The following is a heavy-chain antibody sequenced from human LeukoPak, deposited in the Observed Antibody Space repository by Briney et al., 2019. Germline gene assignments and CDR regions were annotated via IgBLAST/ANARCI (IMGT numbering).Heavy chain of an antibody. Sequence: GGSLRLSCAASGFTFSSYSMNWVRQAPGKGLEWVSYISSSSSTIYYADSVKGRFTISRDNAKNSLYLQMNSLRAEDTAVYYCARESRYVDLALCDMWGQGTMVTVSS. CDR3: ARESRYVDLALCDM. J-gene: IGHJ3*02. V-gene: IGHV3-48*04. CDR1: GFTFSSYS. D-gene: IGHD3-9*01. CDR2: ISSSSSTI.